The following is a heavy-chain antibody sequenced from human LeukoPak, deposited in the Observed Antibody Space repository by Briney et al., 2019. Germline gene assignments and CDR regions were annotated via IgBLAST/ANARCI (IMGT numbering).Heavy chain of an antibody. CDR3: ARGLERYYYGSGSHTNDY. CDR1: GYTFTTYA. Sequence: GASVKVSCKASGYTFTTYAINWVPQAPGQGLECMRWRNPNSGNTGYAQKFQGRVTMTRNTSISTAYMELRSLRSEDTAVYYCARGLERYYYGSGSHTNDYWGQGTLVTVSS. J-gene: IGHJ4*02. CDR2: RNPNSGNT. D-gene: IGHD3-10*01. V-gene: IGHV1-8*01.